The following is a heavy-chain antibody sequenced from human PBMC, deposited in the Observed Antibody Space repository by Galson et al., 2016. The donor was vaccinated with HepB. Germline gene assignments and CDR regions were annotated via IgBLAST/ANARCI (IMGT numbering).Heavy chain of an antibody. Sequence: SLRLSCAASGFTVSNNYAMSWVRQAPGKGLEWVSLITGSGGGTYYADSVKGRFTISRDNFGNILYLQMNNLRADDTAIYYCAKGAGFYSTGCDSWGQGTLVTVSS. D-gene: IGHD6-19*01. CDR1: GFTVSNNYA. V-gene: IGHV3-23*01. J-gene: IGHJ4*02. CDR3: AKGAGFYSTGCDS. CDR2: ITGSGGGT.